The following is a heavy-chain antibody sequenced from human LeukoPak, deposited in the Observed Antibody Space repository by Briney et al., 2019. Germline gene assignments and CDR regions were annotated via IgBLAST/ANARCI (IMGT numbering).Heavy chain of an antibody. V-gene: IGHV2-5*02. CDR3: AHTEVGAKPYDAFDI. CDR1: GFSLSTSGVG. D-gene: IGHD1-26*01. J-gene: IGHJ3*02. CDR2: IYWDDDK. Sequence: ESGPTLVNPTQTLTLTCTFSGFSLSTSGVGVGWIRQPPGKALEWLALIYWDDDKRYRPSLKSRLTITKDTSKNHVVLTMTNMDPVDTATYYCAHTEVGAKPYDAFDIWGQGTMVTVSS.